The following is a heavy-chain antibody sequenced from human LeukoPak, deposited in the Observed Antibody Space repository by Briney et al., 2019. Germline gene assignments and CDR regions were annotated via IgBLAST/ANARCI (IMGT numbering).Heavy chain of an antibody. V-gene: IGHV3-33*06. Sequence: GGSLRLSCAAYGFTFNSYGMHWVRQAPGKGLEWVAVIWSDGTEKYYADSVKGLFAISRDDSNKMVYLQMNSLRVEDTAVYYCAKDIERGFDYTNSLDYWGQGTLVTVSS. CDR3: AKDIERGFDYTNSLDY. CDR1: GFTFNSYG. D-gene: IGHD4-11*01. CDR2: IWSDGTEK. J-gene: IGHJ4*02.